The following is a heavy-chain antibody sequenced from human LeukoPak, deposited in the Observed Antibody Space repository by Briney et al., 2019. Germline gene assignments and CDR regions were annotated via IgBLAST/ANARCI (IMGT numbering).Heavy chain of an antibody. CDR3: AKEGTYYYDSSGYSSYMDV. V-gene: IGHV3-23*01. D-gene: IGHD3-22*01. Sequence: GVLRLSCAASGFTLSSYGMSWVRQAPGKGLEWVSAISGSGGSTYYADSVKGRFTISRDNSKNTLYLQMNSLRAEDTAVYYCAKEGTYYYDSSGYSSYMDVWGKGTTVTISS. J-gene: IGHJ6*03. CDR2: ISGSGGST. CDR1: GFTLSSYG.